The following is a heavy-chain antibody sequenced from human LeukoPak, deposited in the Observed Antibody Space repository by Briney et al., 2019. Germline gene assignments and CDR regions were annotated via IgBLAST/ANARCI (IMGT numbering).Heavy chain of an antibody. CDR3: ARDHVWNDAFDY. V-gene: IGHV3-11*01. CDR1: GFTFSDYY. J-gene: IGHJ4*02. CDR2: ISSSGSTI. Sequence: PGGSLRLSCAASGFTFSDYYMSWIRQAPGKGLEWVSYISSSGSTIYYADSVKGRFTTSRDNAKNSLYLQMNSLRAEDTAVYYCARDHVWNDAFDYWGQGTLVTVSS. D-gene: IGHD1-1*01.